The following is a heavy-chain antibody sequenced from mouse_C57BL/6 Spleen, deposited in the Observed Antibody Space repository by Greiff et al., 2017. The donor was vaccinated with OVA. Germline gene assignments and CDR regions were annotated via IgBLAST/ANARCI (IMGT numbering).Heavy chain of an antibody. V-gene: IGHV5-16*01. CDR3: AREFDSYYYFDY. CDR2: INYDGSST. D-gene: IGHD2-12*01. CDR1: GFTFSDSY. J-gene: IGHJ2*01. Sequence: EVMLVESEGGLVQPGSSLNLSCTASGFTFSDSYLAWVRQVPDTGLEWVANINYDGSSTYYLDSLQSRFIISRDNAKNILYLQMSSLRSEDTATYYGAREFDSYYYFDYWGQGTTRTVSS.